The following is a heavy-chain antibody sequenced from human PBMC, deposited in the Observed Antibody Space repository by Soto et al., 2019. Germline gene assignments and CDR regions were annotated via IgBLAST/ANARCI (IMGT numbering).Heavy chain of an antibody. V-gene: IGHV4-59*01. Sequence: SETLSLTCTVSGGSISSYYWSWIRQPPGKGLEWIGYIYYSGSAYYNPSLKSRVTISVDTSKNHFSLKLSSVTAADTAVYYCARTYDGSGPNSGGYSFDIWGQGTMVTVSS. CDR1: GGSISSYY. D-gene: IGHD3-22*01. CDR2: IYYSGSA. CDR3: ARTYDGSGPNSGGYSFDI. J-gene: IGHJ3*02.